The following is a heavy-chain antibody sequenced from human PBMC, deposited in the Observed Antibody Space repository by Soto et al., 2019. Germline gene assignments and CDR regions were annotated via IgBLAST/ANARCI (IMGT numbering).Heavy chain of an antibody. Sequence: GESLKISCKGSGYSFSTSSIGWVRQMPGKGLEWMGIIYPGDSDTRYSPSFQGQVTISADKSISTAYLQWSSLKASDTAMYYCVVVAAYYYYGMDVWGQGTMVTVSS. CDR3: VVVAAYYYYGMDV. CDR1: GYSFSTSS. D-gene: IGHD2-15*01. J-gene: IGHJ6*02. CDR2: IYPGDSDT. V-gene: IGHV5-51*01.